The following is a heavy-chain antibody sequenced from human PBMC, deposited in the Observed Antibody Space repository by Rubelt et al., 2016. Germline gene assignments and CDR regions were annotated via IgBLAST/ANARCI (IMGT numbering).Heavy chain of an antibody. Sequence: DSVKGRFTISRDNAKNSLYLQMNSLRAEDTAVYYCARGESGSWFDWGQGTLVTVSS. D-gene: IGHD6-13*01. CDR3: ARGESGSWFD. V-gene: IGHV3-7*01. J-gene: IGHJ4*02.